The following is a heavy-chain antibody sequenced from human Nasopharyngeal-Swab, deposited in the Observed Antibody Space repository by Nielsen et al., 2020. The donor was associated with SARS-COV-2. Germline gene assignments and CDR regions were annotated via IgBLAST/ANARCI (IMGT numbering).Heavy chain of an antibody. CDR1: GYTFTSYG. V-gene: IGHV1-18*01. D-gene: IGHD6-13*01. J-gene: IGHJ4*02. CDR2: ISAYNGNT. Sequence: ASFKVSCKASGYTFTSYGFSWLRHAPGQGLEWMGWISAYNGNTNYAQKLQGRVTMTTDTSTSTAYMELRSLRSDDTAVYYCARTRIAGQEYYFDYWGQGTLVTVSS. CDR3: ARTRIAGQEYYFDY.